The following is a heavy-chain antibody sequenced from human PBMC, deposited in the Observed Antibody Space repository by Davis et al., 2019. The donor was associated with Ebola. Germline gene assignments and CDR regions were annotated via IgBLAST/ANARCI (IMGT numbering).Heavy chain of an antibody. J-gene: IGHJ3*02. V-gene: IGHV4-61*09. CDR1: GASISSGYFS. Sequence: SETLSLTCNVSGASISSGYFSWSWVRQPAGKGLEWIGHIYTSGTTKYNPSLESRITISLDTSKNQFSLTLSSVTAADMAVYYCARDSDAFDIWGQGTMVTVSS. CDR3: ARDSDAFDI. CDR2: IYTSGTT.